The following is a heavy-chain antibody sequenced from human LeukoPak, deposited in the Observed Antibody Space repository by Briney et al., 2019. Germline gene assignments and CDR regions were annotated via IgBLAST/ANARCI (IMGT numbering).Heavy chain of an antibody. CDR1: GGSISSGGYY. CDR2: IYYSGST. J-gene: IGHJ4*02. CDR3: ARSLQTYYYDTKSLYYFDY. Sequence: PSQTLSLTCTVSGGSISSGGYYWSWIRQHPGKGLEWIGYIYYSGSTYHNPSLKSRVTISVDTSKNQFSLKLSSVTAADTAVYYCARSLQTYYYDTKSLYYFDYWGQGTLVTVSS. D-gene: IGHD3-22*01. V-gene: IGHV4-31*03.